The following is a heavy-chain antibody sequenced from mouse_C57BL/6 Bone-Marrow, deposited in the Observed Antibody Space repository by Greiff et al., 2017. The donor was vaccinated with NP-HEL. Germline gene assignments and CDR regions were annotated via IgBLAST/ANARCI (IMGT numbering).Heavy chain of an antibody. CDR1: GFTFSDYY. D-gene: IGHD1-1*01. V-gene: IGHV5-16*01. CDR2: INYDGSST. Sequence: EVQRVESEGGLVQPGSSMKLSCTASGFTFSDYYMAWVRQVPEKGLEWVANINYDGSSTYYLDSLKSRFIISSDNAKNILYLQMSSLKSEDTATYYCAREGITTVVASGFDVWGTGTTVTVSS. J-gene: IGHJ1*03. CDR3: AREGITTVVASGFDV.